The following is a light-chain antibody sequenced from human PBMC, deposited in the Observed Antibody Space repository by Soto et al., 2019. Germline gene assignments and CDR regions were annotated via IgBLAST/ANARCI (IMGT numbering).Light chain of an antibody. CDR2: GAS. J-gene: IGKJ1*01. CDR1: QSVGSK. CDR3: QQYNNWPRT. Sequence: EIVMTQSPATLSVSPGERVILSCRASQSVGSKLAWYQQKHDQAPRLLIHGASTRATGIPARFSGSGSGTEFTLAVSSLQSGDFAVYYCQQYNNWPRTFSQGTKVEIK. V-gene: IGKV3-15*01.